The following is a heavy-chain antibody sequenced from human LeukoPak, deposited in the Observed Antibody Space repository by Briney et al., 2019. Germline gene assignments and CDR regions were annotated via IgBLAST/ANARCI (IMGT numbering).Heavy chain of an antibody. CDR3: ARGGWSKAFDI. V-gene: IGHV4-39*07. J-gene: IGHJ3*02. D-gene: IGHD2-15*01. CDR2: FYYSGST. CDR1: GGSISSSTYY. Sequence: PSETLSLTCTVSGGSISSSTYYWGWIRQPPGKGLEWIGSFYYSGSTYYNPSLKSRVTLSVDTSKNQFSLKLNSVTAADTAVYYCARGGWSKAFDIWGQGTMVTVSS.